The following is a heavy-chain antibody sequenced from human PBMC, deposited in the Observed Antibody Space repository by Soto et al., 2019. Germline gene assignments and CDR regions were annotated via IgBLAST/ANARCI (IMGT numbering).Heavy chain of an antibody. Sequence: GGSLRLSCASSGFTLSMSAVNWVRQAPGKGLEWVSYISDSGDRTYYADSVKGRFTIARDRSKNTVSLQMDSLRAEDTAVYYCAKDRGIIVKAGDAFDVWGQGTKVTVSS. D-gene: IGHD3-16*02. J-gene: IGHJ3*01. CDR1: GFTLSMSA. CDR3: AKDRGIIVKAGDAFDV. CDR2: ISDSGDRT. V-gene: IGHV3-23*01.